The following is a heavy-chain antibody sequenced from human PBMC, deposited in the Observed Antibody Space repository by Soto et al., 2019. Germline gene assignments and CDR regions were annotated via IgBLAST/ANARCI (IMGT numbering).Heavy chain of an antibody. Sequence: QVQLVQSGAEVKKPGASVKVSCKASGYTFTSYAISWVRQAPGQGLEWMGWIRAYNGNTNYAQKLQGRVTMTTDTTRSTAYMELRSLRSDDASGYDWASDFPQMAVWGQGTTVTVSS. CDR1: GYTFTSYA. CDR3: ASDFPQMAV. V-gene: IGHV1-18*01. J-gene: IGHJ6*02. CDR2: IRAYNGNT.